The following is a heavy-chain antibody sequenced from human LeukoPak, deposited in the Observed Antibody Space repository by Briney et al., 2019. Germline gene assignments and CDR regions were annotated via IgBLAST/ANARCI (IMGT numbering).Heavy chain of an antibody. Sequence: GTSLRLSCAASGFTLGCCGMHWVRQAPGKGLEWVAVISYDGSDKYYVDSVKGRFTISRDNSKNTLYLQMNSLRAEDTAEYYCAKDSNGWYQRGSNYFDYWGQGTLVTVSS. CDR3: AKDSNGWYQRGSNYFDY. J-gene: IGHJ4*02. D-gene: IGHD6-19*01. CDR2: ISYDGSDK. CDR1: GFTLGCCG. V-gene: IGHV3-30*18.